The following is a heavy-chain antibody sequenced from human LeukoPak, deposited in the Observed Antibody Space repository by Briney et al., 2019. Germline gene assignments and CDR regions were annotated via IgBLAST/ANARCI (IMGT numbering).Heavy chain of an antibody. CDR2: ISSSSNYI. D-gene: IGHD3-22*01. V-gene: IGHV3-21*01. Sequence: GGSLRLSCAASGFTFSSYSMNWVRQAPGKGLELVSSISSSSNYIFSADSVKGRFTISRDNAKNSLYLQVNSLRAEDTAVYYCARGGIDSRVRYYFDYWGQGTLVTVSS. CDR1: GFTFSSYS. CDR3: ARGGIDSRVRYYFDY. J-gene: IGHJ4*02.